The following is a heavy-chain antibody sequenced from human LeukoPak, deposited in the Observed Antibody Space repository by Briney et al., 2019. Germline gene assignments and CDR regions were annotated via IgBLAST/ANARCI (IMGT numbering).Heavy chain of an antibody. CDR2: ISYDGSNK. Sequence: GGSLRLSCAASGFTFSSYAMHWVRQAPGKGLEWVAVISYDGSNKYYADSVKGRFTISRDNSKNTLYLQMNSLRAEDTAVYYCARDSGEGGTFDYWGQGTLVSVSS. CDR3: ARDSGEGGTFDY. CDR1: GFTFSSYA. V-gene: IGHV3-30*04. J-gene: IGHJ4*02. D-gene: IGHD1-26*01.